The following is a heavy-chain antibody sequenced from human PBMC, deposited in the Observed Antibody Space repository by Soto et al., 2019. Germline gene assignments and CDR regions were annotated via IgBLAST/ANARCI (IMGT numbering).Heavy chain of an antibody. CDR1: GFTFSSYA. Sequence: PGGSLRLSCAASGFTFSSYAMSWVRQAPGKGLEWVSAISDSGGRTYYADSVKGRFTISRDNSKNTLYLQMNSLRAEDTAVYFCAKELVNSGWTYFDYWGQGTLVTVSS. V-gene: IGHV3-23*01. CDR3: AKELVNSGWTYFDY. J-gene: IGHJ4*02. CDR2: ISDSGGRT. D-gene: IGHD6-19*01.